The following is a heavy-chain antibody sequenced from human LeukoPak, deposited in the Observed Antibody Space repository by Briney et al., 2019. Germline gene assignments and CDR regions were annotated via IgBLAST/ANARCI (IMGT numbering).Heavy chain of an antibody. J-gene: IGHJ6*03. CDR3: ARGTTVTTFQAGTYYYYYIDV. CDR2: IKHSGST. Sequence: SETLSLTCAVYGASFNGYHWTWIRQAPGKGLEWIGEIKHSGSTNYTPSLKSRVTISVDTSKNHFSLKLSSVPAADTALYYCARGTTVTTFQAGTYYYYYIDVWGKGTTVAVSS. D-gene: IGHD4-17*01. V-gene: IGHV4-34*01. CDR1: GASFNGYH.